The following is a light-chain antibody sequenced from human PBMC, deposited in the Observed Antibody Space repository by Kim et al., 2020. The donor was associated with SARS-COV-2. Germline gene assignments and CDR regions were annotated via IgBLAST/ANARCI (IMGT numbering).Light chain of an antibody. CDR1: QIVASSY. V-gene: IGKV3-20*01. Sequence: SPDETSTRSSSASQIVASSYLAWYQQKPGQAPRLLIYDASNRATDIPVRFSGSGSGTDFTLTISRLEPEDYADYFCQQYGGSPLTVGGGTKVDIK. CDR3: QQYGGSPLT. J-gene: IGKJ4*01. CDR2: DAS.